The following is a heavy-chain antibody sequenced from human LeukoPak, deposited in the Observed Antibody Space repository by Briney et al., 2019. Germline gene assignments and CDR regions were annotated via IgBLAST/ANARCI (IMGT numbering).Heavy chain of an antibody. Sequence: ASVKVSCKASGYTFTGYYMHWVRQAPGQGLEWMGWINPNSGGTNHAQKFQGRVTMTRDTSISTAYMELSRLRSDDTAVYYCAREEVPAAIPVFGYWGQGTLVTVSS. CDR3: AREEVPAAIPVFGY. CDR1: GYTFTGYY. CDR2: INPNSGGT. D-gene: IGHD2-2*02. V-gene: IGHV1-2*02. J-gene: IGHJ4*02.